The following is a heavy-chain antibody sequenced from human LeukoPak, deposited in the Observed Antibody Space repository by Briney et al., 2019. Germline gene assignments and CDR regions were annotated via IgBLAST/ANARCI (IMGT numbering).Heavy chain of an antibody. CDR2: ISWNSGSI. J-gene: IGHJ4*02. CDR3: AKGYNWNYRYFDY. CDR1: GFTFDDYA. V-gene: IGHV3-9*01. Sequence: PGGSLRLSCAASGFTFDDYAMHWVRQAPGKGLEWVSGISWNSGSIGYADSVKGRFTISRDNAKNSLYLQMNSLRAEDTALYYCAKGYNWNYRYFDYWGQGTLVTVSS. D-gene: IGHD1-7*01.